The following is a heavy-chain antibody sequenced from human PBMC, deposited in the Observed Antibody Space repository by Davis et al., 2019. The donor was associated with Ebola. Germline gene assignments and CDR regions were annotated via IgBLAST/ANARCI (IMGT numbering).Heavy chain of an antibody. V-gene: IGHV1-69*13. J-gene: IGHJ6*02. CDR3: ARDWAGTAARPYYYYGMDV. D-gene: IGHD6-6*01. CDR1: GGTFSSYA. CDR2: IIPIFGTA. Sequence: SVKVSCKASGGTFSSYAISWVRQAPGQGLEWMGGIIPIFGTANYAQKFQGRVTITADESTSTAYMELSNLRSEDTAVYYCARDWAGTAARPYYYYGMDVWGQGTTVTVSS.